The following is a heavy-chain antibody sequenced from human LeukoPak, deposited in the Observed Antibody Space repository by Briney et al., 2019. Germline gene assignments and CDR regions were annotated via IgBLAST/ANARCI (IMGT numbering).Heavy chain of an antibody. J-gene: IGHJ4*02. D-gene: IGHD2-2*01. CDR1: GYTFTSYG. Sequence: ASVKVSCKASGYTFTSYGISWVRQAPGQGLEWMGWISAYNGNTNYAQKLQGRVTMTTDTSTSTAYMDLSSLSSEDTAVYYCVREDAHTYYFDFWGPGTLVTVSS. CDR2: ISAYNGNT. V-gene: IGHV1-18*01. CDR3: VREDAHTYYFDF.